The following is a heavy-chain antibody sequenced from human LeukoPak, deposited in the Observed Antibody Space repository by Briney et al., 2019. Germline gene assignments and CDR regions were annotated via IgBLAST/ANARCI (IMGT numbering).Heavy chain of an antibody. Sequence: SETLSLTCTVSGGSISSYYWSWIRQSPGKGLEWIGYIYYSGSTNYNPSLKGRVTISVATSKNQFSLKLSSVTAADTAVYYCAREYCSSTSCYFDYWGQGTLVTVSS. CDR2: IYYSGST. CDR3: AREYCSSTSCYFDY. D-gene: IGHD2-2*01. V-gene: IGHV4-59*13. J-gene: IGHJ4*02. CDR1: GGSISSYY.